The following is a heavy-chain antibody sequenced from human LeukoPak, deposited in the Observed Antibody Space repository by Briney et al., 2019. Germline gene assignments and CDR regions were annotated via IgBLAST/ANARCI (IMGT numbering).Heavy chain of an antibody. V-gene: IGHV1-69*13. Sequence: SVKVSCKASGGTFSSYAISWVRQAPGQGLEWMGGIIPIFDTANYTQKFQGRVTITADESTSTVYMELSSLRSEDTAVYYWASDGRERPDYYFDYWGQGTLVTVSS. D-gene: IGHD1-1*01. CDR2: IIPIFDTA. J-gene: IGHJ4*02. CDR3: ASDGRERPDYYFDY. CDR1: GGTFSSYA.